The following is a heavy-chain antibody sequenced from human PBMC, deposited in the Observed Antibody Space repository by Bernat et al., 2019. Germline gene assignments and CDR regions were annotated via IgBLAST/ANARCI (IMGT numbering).Heavy chain of an antibody. D-gene: IGHD5-18*01. V-gene: IGHV4-59*01. Sequence: QVQLQESGPGLVKPSETLSLTCTVSGGSISSYYWSWIRQPPGKGLEWIGYIYYSGSTNYNPSLKSRVTISVDTSKNQFSLKLSSVTAADTAVYYCARGYSFYDYWGQGTLVTVSS. CDR2: IYYSGST. J-gene: IGHJ4*02. CDR3: ARGYSFYDY. CDR1: GGSISSYY.